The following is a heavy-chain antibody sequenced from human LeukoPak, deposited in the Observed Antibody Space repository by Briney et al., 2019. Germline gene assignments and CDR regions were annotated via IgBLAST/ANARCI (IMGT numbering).Heavy chain of an antibody. CDR1: GFSITSGDY. D-gene: IGHD1-1*01. Sequence: PSETLSLTCDVSGFSITSGDYWGWTRQSPGRGLEWIGSISHSGDTYYIPSLRSRVTMSLDTSRNQFSLDLRSVSAADTAVYFCARVGPLAVGTGKRVYSFDYWGKGTLVTVSS. CDR2: ISHSGDT. V-gene: IGHV4-38-2*01. J-gene: IGHJ4*02. CDR3: ARVGPLAVGTGKRVYSFDY.